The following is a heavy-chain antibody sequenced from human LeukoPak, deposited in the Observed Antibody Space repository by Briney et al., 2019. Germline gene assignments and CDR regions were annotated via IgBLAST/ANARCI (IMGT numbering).Heavy chain of an antibody. CDR1: GFTFSSSA. CDR2: ISGSAIGT. Sequence: GGSLRLSCAASGFTFSSSAMNWVRQAPGKGLEWVSGISGSAIGTYYADSVKDRFTISRDNSKNTLYVQMNSLRAEDTAVYYCAKGPCIAAAGCYFDYWGQGTLVTVSS. V-gene: IGHV3-23*01. CDR3: AKGPCIAAAGCYFDY. D-gene: IGHD6-13*01. J-gene: IGHJ4*02.